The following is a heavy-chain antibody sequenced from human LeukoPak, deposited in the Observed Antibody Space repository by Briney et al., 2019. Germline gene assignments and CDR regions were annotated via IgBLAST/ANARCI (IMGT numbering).Heavy chain of an antibody. CDR1: GFTSDDYT. CDR3: AKSGSGDPPDS. D-gene: IGHD2-15*01. V-gene: IGHV3-43*01. J-gene: IGHJ4*02. Sequence: GGSLRLSCAASGFTSDDYTMHWVRQAPGKGLEWVSLINWDGGSTYYADSVQGRFTISRDNSKNSLYLQMNSPRSEDTALYYCAKSGSGDPPDSWGQGTLVTVSS. CDR2: INWDGGST.